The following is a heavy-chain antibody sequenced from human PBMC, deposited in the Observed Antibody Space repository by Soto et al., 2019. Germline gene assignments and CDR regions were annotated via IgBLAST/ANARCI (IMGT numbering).Heavy chain of an antibody. V-gene: IGHV4-34*01. CDR3: ARGGYYYGSGSYYPRGWFDP. J-gene: IGHJ5*02. CDR1: GGSFSGYY. CDR2: INHSGST. D-gene: IGHD3-10*01. Sequence: PSETLSLTCAVYGGSFSGYYWSWIRQPPGKGLEWIGEINHSGSTNYNPSLKSRVTISVDTSKNQFSLKLSSVTAADTAVYYCARGGYYYGSGSYYPRGWFDPWGQGTLVTVSS.